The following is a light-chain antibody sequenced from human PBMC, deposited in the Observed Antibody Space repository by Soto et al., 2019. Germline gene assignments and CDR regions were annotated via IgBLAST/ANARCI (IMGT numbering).Light chain of an antibody. CDR1: SSDVGSYTL. CDR3: SSYAVFPPNV. CDR2: EVS. J-gene: IGLJ1*01. V-gene: IGLV2-23*02. Sequence: QSALTQPASVSGSPGQSITISCTGSSSDVGSYTLVSWYQQHPGKVPKLMIYEVSKRPSGVSVRFSGSRSGNTASLTISGLQAEDVVIYFCSSYAVFPPNVFVTGPKGTI.